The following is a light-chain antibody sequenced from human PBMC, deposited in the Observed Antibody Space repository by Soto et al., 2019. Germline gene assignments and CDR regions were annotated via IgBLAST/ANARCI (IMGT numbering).Light chain of an antibody. CDR1: QTISSS. J-gene: IGKJ2*01. V-gene: IGKV1-5*01. CDR2: DAT. CDR3: QQHNGYTAVT. Sequence: DIQMTQSPSTLSASVGDRVTITCRASQTISSSLVWYQFKPGKAPKLLIFDATTLQTGVPSRFSGSGFGTEFTLTITGLQPDDFATYYCQQHNGYTAVTFGQGTKLEIK.